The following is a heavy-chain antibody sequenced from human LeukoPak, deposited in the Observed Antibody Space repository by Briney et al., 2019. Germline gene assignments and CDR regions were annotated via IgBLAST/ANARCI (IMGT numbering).Heavy chain of an antibody. CDR3: ASCYAGIYFDY. J-gene: IGHJ4*02. CDR2: VHYDGSKI. Sequence: GGSLRLSCAASGFTFSTYGMHWVRQAPGKGLEWVAYVHYDGSKIYYTDSVKGRFTISRDNSKNTLYLQMNSLRAEDTAVYYCASCYAGIYFDYWGQGTLVTVSS. D-gene: IGHD2-2*01. CDR1: GFTFSTYG. V-gene: IGHV3-30*02.